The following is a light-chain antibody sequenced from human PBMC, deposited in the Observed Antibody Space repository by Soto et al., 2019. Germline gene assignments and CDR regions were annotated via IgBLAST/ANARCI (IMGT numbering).Light chain of an antibody. Sequence: DIQMTQSPSSLSASVGDRVNITCRASQRISTYLNWYQQRPGKAPKILIYGASSLQSGVPSRFSGGGSGTDFNLIISSLQPEDFATYSCQQSYSTPSTFGQGTKVEIK. J-gene: IGKJ2*01. CDR2: GAS. V-gene: IGKV1-39*01. CDR3: QQSYSTPST. CDR1: QRISTY.